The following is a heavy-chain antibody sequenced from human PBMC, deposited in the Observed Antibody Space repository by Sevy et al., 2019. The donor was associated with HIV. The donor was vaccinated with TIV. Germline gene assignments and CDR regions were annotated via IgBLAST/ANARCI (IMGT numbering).Heavy chain of an antibody. CDR1: GFTFSSYA. D-gene: IGHD3-10*01. Sequence: GGSLRLSCAASGFTFSSYAMHWVRQAPGKGLEWVAVISYDGSNKNYADSVKGRFTISRDNSKNTLYLQMNSLRTEDTAVYYCARDRGSGKNVFFDYWGQGTLVTVSS. CDR2: ISYDGSNK. V-gene: IGHV3-30-3*01. CDR3: ARDRGSGKNVFFDY. J-gene: IGHJ4*02.